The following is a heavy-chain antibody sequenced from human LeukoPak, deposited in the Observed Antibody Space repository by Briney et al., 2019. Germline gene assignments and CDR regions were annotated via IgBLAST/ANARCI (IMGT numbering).Heavy chain of an antibody. D-gene: IGHD3-16*01. J-gene: IGHJ4*02. CDR2: ISSSSITI. CDR1: GFTFSGYS. Sequence: TGGSLRLSCAASGFTFSGYSMNWVRQAPGKGLEWVSYISSSSITIYYADSVKGRFTISRHNSKNTLYLQMNSLRAEDTAVYYCARDPVTSYDSDYWGQGTLVTVSS. CDR3: ARDPVTSYDSDY. V-gene: IGHV3-48*01.